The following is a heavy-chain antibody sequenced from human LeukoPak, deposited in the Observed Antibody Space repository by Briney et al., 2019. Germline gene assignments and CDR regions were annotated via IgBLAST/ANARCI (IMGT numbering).Heavy chain of an antibody. D-gene: IGHD4-11*01. Sequence: PETLSLTCTVSGGSFSGFYYWGGIRQPPGKGLEGIGILYSGGRIYYAPSLKRRVTISVDTSHIHFPLKLTSVNAADTAVYYCARVPWAYGNYVHAFDIWGQGTMVTVSS. V-gene: IGHV4-39*06. CDR1: GGSFSGFYY. CDR3: ARVPWAYGNYVHAFDI. J-gene: IGHJ3*02. CDR2: LYSGGRI.